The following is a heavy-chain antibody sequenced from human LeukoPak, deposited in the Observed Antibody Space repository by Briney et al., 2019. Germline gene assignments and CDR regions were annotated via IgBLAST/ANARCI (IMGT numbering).Heavy chain of an antibody. Sequence: PSETLSLTCTVSGGSISSSSYYWGWIRQPPGKGLEWIGSIYYSGSTYYNPSLKSRVTISVDTSKNQFSLKLSSVTAADTAVYYCAREGYCSSTSCSEGDAFDIWGQGTMVTVSS. CDR3: AREGYCSSTSCSEGDAFDI. D-gene: IGHD2-2*01. J-gene: IGHJ3*02. V-gene: IGHV4-39*07. CDR1: GGSISSSSYY. CDR2: IYYSGST.